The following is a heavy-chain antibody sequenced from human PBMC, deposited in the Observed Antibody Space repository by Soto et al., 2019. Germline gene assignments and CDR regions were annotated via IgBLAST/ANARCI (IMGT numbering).Heavy chain of an antibody. CDR3: ASYYDSSGSFDY. J-gene: IGHJ4*02. Sequence: GASVKVPCKASGGTFSSYAISWVRQAPGQGLEWMGGIIPIFGTANYAQKFQGRVTITADESTSTAYMELSSLRSEDTAVYYCASYYDSSGSFDYWGQGTLVTVSS. V-gene: IGHV1-69*13. D-gene: IGHD3-22*01. CDR1: GGTFSSYA. CDR2: IIPIFGTA.